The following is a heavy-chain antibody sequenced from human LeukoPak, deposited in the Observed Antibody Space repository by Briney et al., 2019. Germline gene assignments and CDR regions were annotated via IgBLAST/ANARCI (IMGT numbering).Heavy chain of an antibody. J-gene: IGHJ4*02. CDR2: ISYDGSNK. CDR1: GFTFSSYA. Sequence: PGRSLRLSCAASGFTFSSYAMHWVRQAPGKGLEWVAVISYDGSNKYYADSVKGRFTISRDNSKNTLYLQMNSLRAEDTAVYYCARDSTLWFGGGYFDYWGQGTLVTVSS. D-gene: IGHD3-10*01. V-gene: IGHV3-30*04. CDR3: ARDSTLWFGGGYFDY.